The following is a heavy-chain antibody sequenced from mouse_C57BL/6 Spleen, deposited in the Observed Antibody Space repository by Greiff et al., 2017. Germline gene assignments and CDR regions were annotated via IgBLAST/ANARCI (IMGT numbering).Heavy chain of an antibody. CDR3: ARPSYDGYSAWFAY. J-gene: IGHJ3*01. CDR2: IHPNSGST. Sequence: VQLQQPGAELVKPGASVKLSCKASGYTFTSYWMHWVKQRPGQGLEWIGMIHPNSGSTNYNEKFKSKATLTVDKSSSTAYMQLSSLTSEDSAVYYCARPSYDGYSAWFAYWCQGTLVTVSA. D-gene: IGHD2-3*01. CDR1: GYTFTSYW. V-gene: IGHV1-64*01.